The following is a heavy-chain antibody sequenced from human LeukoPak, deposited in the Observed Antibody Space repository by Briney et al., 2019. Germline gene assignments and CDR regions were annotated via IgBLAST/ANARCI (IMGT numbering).Heavy chain of an antibody. CDR3: ARDRFQLLSYWFDP. CDR2: IYHSGST. J-gene: IGHJ5*02. V-gene: IGHV4-39*07. CDR1: GGSISSSSYY. D-gene: IGHD2-2*01. Sequence: PSETLSLTCTVSGGSISSSSYYWGWIRQPPGKGLEWIGSIYHSGSTYYNPSLKSRVTISVDTSKNQFSLKLSSVTAADTAVYYCARDRFQLLSYWFDPWGQGTLVTVSS.